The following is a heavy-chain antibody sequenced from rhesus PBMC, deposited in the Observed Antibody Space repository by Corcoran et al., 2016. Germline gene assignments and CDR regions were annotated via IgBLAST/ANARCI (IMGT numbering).Heavy chain of an antibody. V-gene: IGHV3S5*01. CDR3: AKGPGVNSLDV. D-gene: IGHD3-22*01. Sequence: EVQLVETGGGLVQPGGSLRLSCAAAGFTFSSYGMSWVRQAPGKGMEWVSGIIYTGGSTYYADSVKGRFTISRDNSKNTLSLQMNSLRAEDTAVYYCAKGPGVNSLDVWGQGVLVTVSS. J-gene: IGHJ5-2*01. CDR2: IIYTGGST. CDR1: GFTFSSYG.